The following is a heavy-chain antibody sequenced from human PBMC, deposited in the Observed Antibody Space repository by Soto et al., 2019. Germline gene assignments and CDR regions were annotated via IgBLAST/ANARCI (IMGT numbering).Heavy chain of an antibody. CDR3: AKSGAVGRWVDLYYYYGMDV. CDR1: GFTFSSYG. Sequence: GGSLRLSCAASGFTFSSYGMHWVRQAPGKGLEWVAVISYDGSNKYYADSVKGRFTISKDNSKNTLYLQMNSLRAEDTAVYYCAKSGAVGRWVDLYYYYGMDVWGQGTTGNVSS. J-gene: IGHJ6*02. CDR2: ISYDGSNK. D-gene: IGHD1-26*01. V-gene: IGHV3-30*18.